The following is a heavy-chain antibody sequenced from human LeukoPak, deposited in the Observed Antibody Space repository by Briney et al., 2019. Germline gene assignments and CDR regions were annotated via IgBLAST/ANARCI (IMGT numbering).Heavy chain of an antibody. V-gene: IGHV1-2*02. CDR3: ASLSITSAGTFDY. CDR1: GYTFTGYY. CDR2: INPKTGGT. J-gene: IGHJ4*02. D-gene: IGHD6-13*01. Sequence: ASVKVSCKASGYTFTGYYIHWVRQAPGQGLEWMGWINPKTGGTNYAQKFQGRVTMTRDTSISTAYMELSSLRSDDTAVYYCASLSITSAGTFDYWGQGTRVTVSS.